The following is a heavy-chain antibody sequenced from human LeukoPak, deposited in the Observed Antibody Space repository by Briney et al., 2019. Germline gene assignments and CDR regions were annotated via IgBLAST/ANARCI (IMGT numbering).Heavy chain of an antibody. J-gene: IGHJ6*04. V-gene: IGHV4-34*01. CDR1: GGSFSGYY. CDR3: ARGRITMVRGVRRYYGMDV. CDR2: INHSGST. D-gene: IGHD3-10*01. Sequence: SETLSLTCAVYGGSFSGYYWSWIRQPPGKGLEWIGEINHSGSTNYNPSLKSRVTISVDASKNQFSLKLSSVTAADTAVYYCARGRITMVRGVRRYYGMDVWGKGTTVTVSS.